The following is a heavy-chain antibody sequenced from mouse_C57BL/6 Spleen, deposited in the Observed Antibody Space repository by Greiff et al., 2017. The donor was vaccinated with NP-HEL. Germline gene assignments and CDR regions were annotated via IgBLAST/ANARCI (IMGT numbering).Heavy chain of an antibody. V-gene: IGHV5-9*01. D-gene: IGHD2-10*02. CDR3: ASLLEIDYYAMDY. CDR1: GFTFSSYT. Sequence: EVKVEESGGGLVKPGGSLKLSCAASGFTFSSYTMSWVRQTPEKRLEWVATISGGGGNTYYPDSVKGRFTISRDNAKNTLYLQMSSLRSEDTALYYCASLLEIDYYAMDYWGQGTSVTVSS. CDR2: ISGGGGNT. J-gene: IGHJ4*01.